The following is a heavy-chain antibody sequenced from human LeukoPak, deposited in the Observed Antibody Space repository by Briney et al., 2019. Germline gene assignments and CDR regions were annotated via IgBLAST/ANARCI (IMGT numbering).Heavy chain of an antibody. CDR3: ARSDNYYGSGSYYRGYYYYYGMDV. V-gene: IGHV5-51*01. CDR2: IYPGDSDT. CDR1: EYSFTTYW. J-gene: IGHJ6*02. D-gene: IGHD3-10*01. Sequence: GESLTISCKGSEYSFTTYWIGWVRQKPGKGLEWMGIIYPGDSDTRYSPSFQGQVTISADKSISTAYLQWSSLKASDTAIYYCARSDNYYGSGSYYRGYYYYYGMDVWGQGTTVTVSS.